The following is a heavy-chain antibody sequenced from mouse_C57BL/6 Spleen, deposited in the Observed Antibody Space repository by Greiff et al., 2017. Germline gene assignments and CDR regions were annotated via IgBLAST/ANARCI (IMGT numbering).Heavy chain of an antibody. CDR2: ISYDGSN. Sequence: EVQLVESGPGLVKPSQSLSLTCSVTGYSITSGYYWNWIRQFPGNKLEWMGYISYDGSNNYNPSLKNRISITRDTSKNQFFLKLNSVTTEDTATYYCARDGNYYFDYWGQGTTRTVSS. CDR3: ARDGNYYFDY. V-gene: IGHV3-6*01. CDR1: GYSITSGYY. D-gene: IGHD2-1*01. J-gene: IGHJ2*01.